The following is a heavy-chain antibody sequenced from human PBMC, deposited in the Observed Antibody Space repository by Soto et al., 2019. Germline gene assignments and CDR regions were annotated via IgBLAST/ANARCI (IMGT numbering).Heavy chain of an antibody. V-gene: IGHV4-34*01. CDR2: INHSGST. D-gene: IGHD6-19*01. J-gene: IGHJ5*02. CDR1: GGSFSGYY. CDR3: ARGPSIAVAGISGLDP. Sequence: QVQLQQWGAGLLKPSETLSLTCAVYGGSFSGYYWSWIRQPPGKGLEWIGEINHSGSTNYNPSLKNRVTISVDTSKNQFSLKLSSVTAADTAVYYCARGPSIAVAGISGLDPWGQGTLVTVSS.